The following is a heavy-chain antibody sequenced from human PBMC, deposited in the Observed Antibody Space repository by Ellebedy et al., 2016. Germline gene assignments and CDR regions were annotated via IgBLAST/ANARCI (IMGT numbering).Heavy chain of an antibody. CDR1: GGSISSGGYY. Sequence: SETLSLTXTVSGGSISSGGYYWSWIRQHPGKGLEWIGYIYYSGSTYYNPSLKSRVTISVDTSKNQFSLKLSSVTAADTAVYYCAREPRGGDADSCWGQGTLVTVSS. CDR3: AREPRGGDADSC. CDR2: IYYSGST. D-gene: IGHD2-21*02. J-gene: IGHJ4*02. V-gene: IGHV4-31*03.